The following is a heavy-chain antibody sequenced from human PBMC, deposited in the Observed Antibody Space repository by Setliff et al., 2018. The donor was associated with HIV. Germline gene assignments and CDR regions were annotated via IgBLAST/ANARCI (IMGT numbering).Heavy chain of an antibody. CDR1: GDSISSSSFY. V-gene: IGHV4-39*07. J-gene: IGHJ6*02. CDR3: ARNFWNGPPDYYYYGMDV. D-gene: IGHD3-3*01. Sequence: SETLSLTCTVSGDSISSSSFYWDWIRQPPGKGLEWIGSIYTSGTPNYNPSLKRRVTMSLDTSKNQFSLKVRSVTASDTAVYYCARNFWNGPPDYYYYGMDVWGQGTTVTVSS. CDR2: IYTSGTP.